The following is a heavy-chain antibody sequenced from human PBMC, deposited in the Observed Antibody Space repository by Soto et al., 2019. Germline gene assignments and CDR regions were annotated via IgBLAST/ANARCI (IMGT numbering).Heavy chain of an antibody. D-gene: IGHD3-10*01. J-gene: IGHJ6*02. CDR2: INPNSGGT. CDR1: GYTFTGYY. Sequence: GASVKVSCKASGYTFTGYYMHWVRQAPGQGLEWMGWINPNSGGTNYAQKFQGWVTMTRDTSISTAYMELSRLRSDDTAVYYCAREEYGSYYYGMDVWGQGTTVTVSS. V-gene: IGHV1-2*04. CDR3: AREEYGSYYYGMDV.